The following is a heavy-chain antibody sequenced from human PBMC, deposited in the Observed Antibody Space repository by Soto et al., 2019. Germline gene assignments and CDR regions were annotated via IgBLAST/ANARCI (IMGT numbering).Heavy chain of an antibody. CDR3: AKGAGGVPDYGDFWYFQH. CDR1: GFTFSSYA. V-gene: IGHV3-23*01. J-gene: IGHJ1*01. CDR2: ISGSGGST. D-gene: IGHD4-17*01. Sequence: GGSLRLSCAASGFTFSSYAMSWVRQAPGKGLEWVSAISGSGGSTYYADSVKGRFTISRDNSKNTLYLQMNSLRAEDTAVYYCAKGAGGVPDYGDFWYFQHWGQGTLVTVSS.